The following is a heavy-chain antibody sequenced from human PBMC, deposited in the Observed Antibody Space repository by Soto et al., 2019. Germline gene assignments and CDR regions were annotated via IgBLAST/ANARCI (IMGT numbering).Heavy chain of an antibody. D-gene: IGHD4-17*01. CDR2: ISYDGTNK. CDR1: GFTFGSYG. Sequence: QVQLVESGGGVVQPGRSLRLSCVASGFTFGSYGMHWVRQAPGKGLEWVAVISYDGTNKYYTDSVKGRFTISRDNSKNTLFRQMNSLRAEDTAVYYCAQVPRYTVTPPDDYWGQGTLVTVSS. V-gene: IGHV3-30*18. CDR3: AQVPRYTVTPPDDY. J-gene: IGHJ4*02.